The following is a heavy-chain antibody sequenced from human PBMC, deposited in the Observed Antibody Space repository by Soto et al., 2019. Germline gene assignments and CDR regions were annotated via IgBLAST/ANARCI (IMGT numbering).Heavy chain of an antibody. Sequence: GGSLRLSCAASGFTVSSNYMSWVRQAPGKGLEWVSFISSSGSSISYADSVKGRFTISRDNARKSLFLLLSSLRVEDTAIYYCARKPYGDSAFDYWGQGALVTVSS. CDR3: ARKPYGDSAFDY. CDR1: GFTVSSNY. J-gene: IGHJ4*02. CDR2: ISSSGSSI. D-gene: IGHD4-17*01. V-gene: IGHV3-11*01.